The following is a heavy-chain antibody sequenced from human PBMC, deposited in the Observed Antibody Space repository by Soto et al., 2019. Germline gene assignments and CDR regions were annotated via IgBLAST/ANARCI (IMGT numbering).Heavy chain of an antibody. CDR2: IKSKTDGGTT. D-gene: IGHD5-12*01. J-gene: IGHJ4*02. V-gene: IGHV3-15*07. CDR1: GFTFSNAW. Sequence: GGSLRLSCAASGFTFSNAWMNWVRQAPGKGLEWVGRIKSKTDGGTTDYAAPVKGRFTISRDDSKNTLYLQMNSLKTEDTAVYYCTTDKGNYYSGYDSVFDYWGQGTLVTVSS. CDR3: TTDKGNYYSGYDSVFDY.